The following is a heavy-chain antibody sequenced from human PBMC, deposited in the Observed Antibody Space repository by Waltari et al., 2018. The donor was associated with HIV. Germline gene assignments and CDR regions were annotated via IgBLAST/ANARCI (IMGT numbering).Heavy chain of an antibody. D-gene: IGHD3-9*01. J-gene: IGHJ4*02. CDR2: IWYDGTNT. Sequence: QVQLLESGGGVVQPGKSLRLSCTASGFTFSSFAMHWVRQAPGKGLEWVAVIWYDGTNTYYANSVKGRFTISRDSAKNSLYLQMNSLRAEDTAVYYCARSLRDWYGSFDYWGQGTLVTVSS. V-gene: IGHV3-33*03. CDR3: ARSLRDWYGSFDY. CDR1: GFTFSSFA.